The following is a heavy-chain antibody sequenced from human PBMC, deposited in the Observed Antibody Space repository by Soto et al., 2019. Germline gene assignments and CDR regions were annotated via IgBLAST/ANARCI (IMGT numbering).Heavy chain of an antibody. CDR3: AKEDCSGGSCYSFSAEYFQH. CDR1: GFTFSSYA. V-gene: IGHV3-23*01. CDR2: ISGSGGST. D-gene: IGHD2-15*01. J-gene: IGHJ1*01. Sequence: GGSLRLSCAASGFTFSSYAMSWVRQAPGKGLEWVSAISGSGGSTYYADSVKGRFTISRDNSKNTLYLQMNSLRAEDTAVYYCAKEDCSGGSCYSFSAEYFQHWGQGTLVTVSS.